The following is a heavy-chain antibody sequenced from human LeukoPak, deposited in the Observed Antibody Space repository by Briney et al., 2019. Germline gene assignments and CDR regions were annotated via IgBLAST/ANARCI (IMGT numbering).Heavy chain of an antibody. CDR3: ARWSTVTTNFDY. V-gene: IGHV4-59*12. CDR2: IYYSGST. J-gene: IGHJ4*02. CDR1: GGSISSYY. D-gene: IGHD4-17*01. Sequence: PSETLSLTCTVSGGSISSYYWSWIRQPPGKGLEWIGSIYYSGSTYYNPSLKSRVTISVDTSKNQFSLKLRSVTAADTAVYYCARWSTVTTNFDYWGQGTLVTVSS.